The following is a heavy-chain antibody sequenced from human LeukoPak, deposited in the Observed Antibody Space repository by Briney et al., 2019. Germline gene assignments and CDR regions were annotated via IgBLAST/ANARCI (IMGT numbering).Heavy chain of an antibody. CDR2: IYYSGST. Sequence: SDTLSLTFTVSDGSISSSSYCWGWIRQPPGKGLERIGSIYYSGSTDYNPSVKSRVTISVDTSKNQFSLKLSSVTAADTAVYYCARERLYYYDSSGGGFDYWGQGTLVTVSS. CDR1: DGSISSSSYC. J-gene: IGHJ4*02. CDR3: ARERLYYYDSSGGGFDY. V-gene: IGHV4-39*02. D-gene: IGHD3-22*01.